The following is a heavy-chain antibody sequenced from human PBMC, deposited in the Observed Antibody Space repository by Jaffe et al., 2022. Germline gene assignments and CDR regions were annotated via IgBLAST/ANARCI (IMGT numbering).Heavy chain of an antibody. D-gene: IGHD5-18*01. CDR2: IYHSGST. Sequence: QVQLQESGPGLVKPSETLSLTCAVSGYSISSGYYWGWIRQPPGKGLEWIGSIYHSGSTYYNPSLKSRVTISVDTSKNQFSLKLSSVTAADTAVYYCARRGYSYGRFDYWGQGTLVTVSS. V-gene: IGHV4-38-2*01. J-gene: IGHJ4*02. CDR3: ARRGYSYGRFDY. CDR1: GYSISSGYY.